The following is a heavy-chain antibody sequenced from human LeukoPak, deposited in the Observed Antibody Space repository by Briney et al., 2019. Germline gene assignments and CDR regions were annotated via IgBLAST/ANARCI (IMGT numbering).Heavy chain of an antibody. Sequence: SETLSLTCDVSGYAISSGYHWGWIRQPPGKGLEWIGSIYRSGVTYYNPSLKSRVTLSVDTSKNQFSLRLSSVTAADTAVYYCARVDWTLDYWGQGTLAPVSS. CDR2: IYRSGVT. CDR1: GYAISSGYH. J-gene: IGHJ4*02. CDR3: ARVDWTLDY. D-gene: IGHD1-1*01. V-gene: IGHV4-38-2*01.